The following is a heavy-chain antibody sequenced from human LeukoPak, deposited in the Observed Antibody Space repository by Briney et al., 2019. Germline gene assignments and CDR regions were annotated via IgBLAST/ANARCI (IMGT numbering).Heavy chain of an antibody. J-gene: IGHJ4*02. CDR2: INPSGGST. CDR1: GYSFSSYY. V-gene: IGHV1-46*01. Sequence: ASVKVSCKASGYSFSSYYMHWVRQAPGQGLEWMGIINPSGGSTTYAQKFRDRVTMTRDTSTTTVYMELGSLKSEDTAVYYCARWTGTTGLDYWGQGTLVTVPS. CDR3: ARWTGTTGLDY. D-gene: IGHD1-1*01.